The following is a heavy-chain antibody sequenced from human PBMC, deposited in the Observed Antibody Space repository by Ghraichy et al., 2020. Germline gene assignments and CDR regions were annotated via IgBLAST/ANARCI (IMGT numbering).Heavy chain of an antibody. CDR3: TTLFYYNPRVDQKHEY. V-gene: IGHV3-15*07. CDR1: GFTFSRAW. CDR2: IKSKAEGETK. D-gene: IGHD3-10*01. J-gene: IGHJ4*02. Sequence: SCAASGFTFSRAWMNWVRQAPGKGPEWIGRIKSKAEGETKDYAAPVKGRFTMSRDDSENILYLQMNSLTTEDTAFYYCTTLFYYNPRVDQKHEYWGQGTLLTVSS.